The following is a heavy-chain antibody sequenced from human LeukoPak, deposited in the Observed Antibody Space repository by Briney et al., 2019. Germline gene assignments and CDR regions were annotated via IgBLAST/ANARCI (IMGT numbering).Heavy chain of an antibody. J-gene: IGHJ5*02. Sequence: ASVKVSCKASGYTLTSYYIHWVRQSPGQRLEWMGIINPSGGFTNYAQKFQGRVNLDRDTSTSTLYMGLTHLKSEVTAVYYCARGSGHLFDPWGQETLVTVSS. CDR3: ARGSGHLFDP. V-gene: IGHV1-46*01. D-gene: IGHD3-10*01. CDR2: INPSGGFT. CDR1: GYTLTSYY.